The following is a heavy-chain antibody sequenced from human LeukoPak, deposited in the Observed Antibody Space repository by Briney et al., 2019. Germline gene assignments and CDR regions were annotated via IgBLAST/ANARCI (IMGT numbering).Heavy chain of an antibody. CDR2: INQDGSKE. J-gene: IGHJ4*02. CDR1: GFTFSNYW. D-gene: IGHD5-12*01. V-gene: IGHV3-7*01. Sequence: GGSLRPSCAASGFTFSNYWMTWVRQAPGKGLEWVAHINQDGSKEYYMDSVKARFTISRDYAKNSLSLQMNSLRAEDTAVYYCVRDGGVSGYDLLDYWGQGTLVTVPS. CDR3: VRDGGVSGYDLLDY.